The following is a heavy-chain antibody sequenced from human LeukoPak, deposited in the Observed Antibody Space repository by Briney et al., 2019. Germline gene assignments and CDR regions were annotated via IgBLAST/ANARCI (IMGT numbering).Heavy chain of an antibody. CDR1: GYTFTSYG. Sequence: ASMKVSCKASGYTFTSYGISWVRQAPGQGLEWMGWISAYNGHTNYAQKLQGRVTMTTDTSTSTAYMELRSLRSDDTAAYYCAREPRYSSSSDYWGQGTLVTVSS. D-gene: IGHD6-13*01. CDR3: AREPRYSSSSDY. V-gene: IGHV1-18*01. CDR2: ISAYNGHT. J-gene: IGHJ4*02.